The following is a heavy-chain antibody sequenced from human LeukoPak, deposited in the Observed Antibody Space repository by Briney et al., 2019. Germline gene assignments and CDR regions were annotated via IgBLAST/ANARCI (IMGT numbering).Heavy chain of an antibody. CDR2: MNPDSGNT. D-gene: IGHD6-19*01. CDR3: ARGLRYSSGWYE. J-gene: IGHJ4*02. CDR1: GYTFTSYD. Sequence: ASVKVSCKASGYTFTSYDINWVRQATGQGLEWMGWMNPDSGNTGYAQKFQGRVTMTRNTSISTAYMELSSLRSEDTAVYYCARGLRYSSGWYEWGQGTLVTVSS. V-gene: IGHV1-8*02.